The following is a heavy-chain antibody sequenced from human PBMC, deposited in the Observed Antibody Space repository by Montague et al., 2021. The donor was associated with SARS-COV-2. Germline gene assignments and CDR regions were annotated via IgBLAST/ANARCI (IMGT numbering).Heavy chain of an antibody. CDR3: ARDYDDYLDF. J-gene: IGHJ4*02. D-gene: IGHD4-17*01. Sequence: SETLSLTCTVSGGSIRSSTFSWVCIRPPPGQELEWNSSLPSSGYTYHNPSLKSRVTIFVDTTKNQFSLKLSSVTAADMAVYSSARDYDDYLDFWGQGNLVTVSS. CDR2: LPSSGYT. V-gene: IGHV4-39*01. CDR1: GGSIRSSTFS.